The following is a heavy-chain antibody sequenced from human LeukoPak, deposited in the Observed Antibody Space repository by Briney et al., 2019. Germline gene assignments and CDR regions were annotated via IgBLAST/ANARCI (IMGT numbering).Heavy chain of an antibody. CDR3: AKGESDYGDYVSVDYFDL. V-gene: IGHV4-34*01. CDR2: INHSGST. CDR1: GGSFSGYY. Sequence: PSETLSLTCAVYGGSFSGYYWSWIRQPPGKGLEWIGEINHSGSTNYNPSLKSRVTISVDTSKNQFSLKLPSVTAADTAVYYCAKGESDYGDYVSVDYFDLWGRGILVTVSS. J-gene: IGHJ2*01. D-gene: IGHD4-17*01.